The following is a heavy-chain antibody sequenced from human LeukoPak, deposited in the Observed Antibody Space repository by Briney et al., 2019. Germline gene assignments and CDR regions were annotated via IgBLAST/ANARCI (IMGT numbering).Heavy chain of an antibody. J-gene: IGHJ4*02. CDR3: AKDSPVATR. D-gene: IGHD1-26*01. Sequence: GGSLRLSCAASGFTFSGSAMSWVRQAPGKGLEWVSSITDSGDGTYYADSVKGRFTISRDDSKNTLYLQMNSLRVEDTAVYYCAKDSPVATRWGQGTLVTVSS. CDR2: ITDSGDGT. CDR1: GFTFSGSA. V-gene: IGHV3-23*01.